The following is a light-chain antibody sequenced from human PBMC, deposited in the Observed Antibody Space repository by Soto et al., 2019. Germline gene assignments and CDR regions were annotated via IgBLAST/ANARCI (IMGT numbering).Light chain of an antibody. CDR3: QQYGSSRT. Sequence: EIVLTQSPGTLSLSPGERATLSCRASQRVSSIFLAWYQQKPGQTPRLLIYGASSRATGIPDRFSGSGSGTDFTLTISRLEPEDFAVYYCQQYGSSRTFGQGTKVDIK. J-gene: IGKJ1*01. CDR1: QRVSSIF. V-gene: IGKV3-20*01. CDR2: GAS.